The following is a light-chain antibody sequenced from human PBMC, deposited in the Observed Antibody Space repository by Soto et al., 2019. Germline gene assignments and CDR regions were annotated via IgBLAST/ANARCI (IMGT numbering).Light chain of an antibody. J-gene: IGLJ2*01. Sequence: QSVLTLPPSVSGAPGQRVTISCTGSSSNIGAGYDVHWYQQLPGTAPKLLIYGNSNRPSGVPDRFSGSKSGTSASLAITGLQAEDEADYYCQSYDSSLRVVFGGGTKLTVL. CDR3: QSYDSSLRVV. CDR2: GNS. CDR1: SSNIGAGYD. V-gene: IGLV1-40*01.